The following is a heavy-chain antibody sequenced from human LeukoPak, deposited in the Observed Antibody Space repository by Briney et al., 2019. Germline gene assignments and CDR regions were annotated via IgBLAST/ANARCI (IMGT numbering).Heavy chain of an antibody. CDR2: IKSDGSVT. V-gene: IGHV3-74*01. J-gene: IGHJ5*02. CDR1: GFTFSSYY. CDR3: ARDWIDRGTFDP. Sequence: PGGSLRLSCAASGFTFSSYYMRWVRQAPGKWLVWVSRIKSDGSVTGYADSVKGRFTISRDNAKSTVYLQMNSLRAEDTAVYYCARDWIDRGTFDPWGQGTLVTVSS. D-gene: IGHD2-2*03.